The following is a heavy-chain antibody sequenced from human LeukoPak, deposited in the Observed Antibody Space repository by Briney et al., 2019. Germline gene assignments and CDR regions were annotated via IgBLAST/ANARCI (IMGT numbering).Heavy chain of an antibody. Sequence: SETLSLTCTVSGGSISSSSYYWGWIRQPPGKGLEWIGSIYYSGSTYYNPSLKSRVTISVDTSKNQFSLKLSSVTAADTAVYYCARAAFSSSKGGRWFDPWGQGTLVTVSS. D-gene: IGHD6-13*01. J-gene: IGHJ5*02. CDR3: ARAAFSSSKGGRWFDP. V-gene: IGHV4-39*07. CDR1: GGSISSSSYY. CDR2: IYYSGST.